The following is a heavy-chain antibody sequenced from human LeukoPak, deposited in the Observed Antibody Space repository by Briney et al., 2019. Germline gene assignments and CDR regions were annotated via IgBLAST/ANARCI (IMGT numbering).Heavy chain of an antibody. D-gene: IGHD4-17*01. CDR1: GFTFSSYA. J-gene: IGHJ4*02. CDR3: AKVVPGDYVFRPLFFDY. Sequence: PGGSLRLSCAASGFTFSSYAMSWVRQAPGKGLEWVSAISGSGGSTYYADSVKGRFTISRDNSKNTLYLQMNSLRAEDTAVYYCAKVVPGDYVFRPLFFDYWGQGTLVTVSS. CDR2: ISGSGGST. V-gene: IGHV3-23*01.